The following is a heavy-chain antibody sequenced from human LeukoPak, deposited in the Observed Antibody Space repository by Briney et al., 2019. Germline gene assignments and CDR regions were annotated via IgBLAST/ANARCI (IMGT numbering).Heavy chain of an antibody. V-gene: IGHV4-61*02. CDR2: INTSGST. J-gene: IGHJ6*02. CDR3: ASIQSYYFGLDV. Sequence: SETLSLTCTVSGGSISSGSYYRSWIRQPAGKGLEWIGRINTSGSTNYNPSLKSRVTISVDTSENQFSLKLSSVTAADTAVYYCASIQSYYFGLDVWGQGTTVTVSS. D-gene: IGHD4-11*01. CDR1: GGSISSGSYY.